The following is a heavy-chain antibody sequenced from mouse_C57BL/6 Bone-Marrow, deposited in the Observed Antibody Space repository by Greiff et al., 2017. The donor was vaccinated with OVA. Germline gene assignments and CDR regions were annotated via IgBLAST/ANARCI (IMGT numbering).Heavy chain of an antibody. D-gene: IGHD1-1*01. CDR3: TFYYGSSYDYAMDY. CDR2: IDPENGDT. V-gene: IGHV14-4*01. CDR1: GFNIKDDY. J-gene: IGHJ4*01. Sequence: EVQVVESGAELVRPGASVKLSCTASGFNIKDDYMHWVKQRPEQGLEWIGWIDPENGDTEYASKFQGKATITADTSSNTAYLQLSSLTSEDTAVYYCTFYYGSSYDYAMDYWGQGTSVTVSS.